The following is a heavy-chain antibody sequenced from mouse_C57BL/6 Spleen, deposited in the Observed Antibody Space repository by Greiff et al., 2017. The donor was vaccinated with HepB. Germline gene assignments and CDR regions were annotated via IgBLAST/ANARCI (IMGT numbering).Heavy chain of an antibody. CDR1: GYTFTDYE. J-gene: IGHJ1*03. D-gene: IGHD1-1*01. V-gene: IGHV1-15*01. Sequence: QVQLQQSGAELVRPGASVTLSCKASGYTFTDYEMHWVKQTPVHGLEWIGAIDPETGGTAYNQKFKGKAILTADKSSSTSDMERRSLTSGDSAVYYGTRCRSSYERYFDVWGTGTTVTVSS. CDR2: IDPETGGT. CDR3: TRCRSSYERYFDV.